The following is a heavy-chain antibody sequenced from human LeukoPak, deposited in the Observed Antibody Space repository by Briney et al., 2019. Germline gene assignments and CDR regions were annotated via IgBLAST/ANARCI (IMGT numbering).Heavy chain of an antibody. Sequence: GGSLRLSCAASGFTVSSNYMSWVRQAPGKGLEWVSVIYGGGSTYYADSVKGRFTISRDNSKNTLYLQMNSLRAEDTAVYYCARAAPDSGYCSGGSCFDYWGQGTLVTVSS. CDR2: IYGGGST. CDR1: GFTVSSNY. D-gene: IGHD2-15*01. CDR3: ARAAPDSGYCSGGSCFDY. V-gene: IGHV3-53*01. J-gene: IGHJ4*02.